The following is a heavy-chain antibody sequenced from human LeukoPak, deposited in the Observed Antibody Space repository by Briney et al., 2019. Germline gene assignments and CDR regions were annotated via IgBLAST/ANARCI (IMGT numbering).Heavy chain of an antibody. CDR1: GGTFSSYA. Sequence: ASVKVSCKASGGTFSSYAISWVRQAPGQGLEWMGWISAYNGNTNYAQKLQGRVTMTTDTSTSTAYMELRSLRSDDTAVYYCAREGYYGSGSYYNRSPFDYWGQGTLVTVSS. V-gene: IGHV1-18*01. D-gene: IGHD3-10*01. J-gene: IGHJ4*02. CDR2: ISAYNGNT. CDR3: AREGYYGSGSYYNRSPFDY.